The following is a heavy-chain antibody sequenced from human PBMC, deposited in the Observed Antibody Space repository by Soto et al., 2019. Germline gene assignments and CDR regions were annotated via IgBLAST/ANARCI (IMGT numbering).Heavy chain of an antibody. Sequence: PGGSLRLSCETSGFKFDDYMMHWVRQAPGKGLEWISLISWDGGRIDYADSIKGRFTVSRDNSKTSLYLHMHSLTSDDTAFYFCAKEGNGGSSLDSWGQGTLVTVYS. D-gene: IGHD2-15*01. CDR2: ISWDGGRI. CDR3: AKEGNGGSSLDS. V-gene: IGHV3-43*01. J-gene: IGHJ5*01. CDR1: GFKFDDYM.